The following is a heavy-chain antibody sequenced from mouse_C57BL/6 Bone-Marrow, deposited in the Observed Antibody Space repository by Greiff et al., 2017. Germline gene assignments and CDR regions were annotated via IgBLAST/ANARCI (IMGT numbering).Heavy chain of an antibody. CDR3: ARSPYDYYFDY. V-gene: IGHV1-69*01. D-gene: IGHD2-4*01. CDR2: IDPSDSYT. J-gene: IGHJ2*01. Sequence: VQLQQPGAELVKPGASVKLSCKASGYTFTSYWMHWVKQRPGQGLEWIGEIDPSDSYTNYNQKFKGKSTLTVDKSSSTAYMQLSSLTSEDSAVYYCARSPYDYYFDYWGQGTTLTVSS. CDR1: GYTFTSYW.